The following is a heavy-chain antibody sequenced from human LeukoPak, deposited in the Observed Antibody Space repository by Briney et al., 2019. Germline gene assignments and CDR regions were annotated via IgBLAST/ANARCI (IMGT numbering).Heavy chain of an antibody. CDR1: GYTFTGYY. CDR2: INPNSGGT. V-gene: IGHV1-2*02. Sequence: ASVKVSCKASGYTFTGYYMHWVRQAPGQGLEWMGWINPNSGGTNYAQKFQGRVTMTRDTSISTAYMELSRLRSDDTAVYYCARDLTASSWYYYYYMDVWGKGTTVTISS. J-gene: IGHJ6*03. D-gene: IGHD6-13*01. CDR3: ARDLTASSWYYYYYMDV.